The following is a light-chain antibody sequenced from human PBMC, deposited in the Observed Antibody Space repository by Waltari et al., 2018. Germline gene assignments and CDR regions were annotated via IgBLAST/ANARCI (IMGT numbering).Light chain of an antibody. J-gene: IGKJ5*01. CDR1: QTISTW. CDR3: QQYNSYSAIT. CDR2: KAS. V-gene: IGKV1-5*03. Sequence: DIQMTPFPSTLSASVGDRVTITCRASQTISTWLAWYQQKPGEAPKRLIYKASSLQFGVPSRFSGSGSGTEFTLTISSLQPDDFATYHCQQYNSYSAITFGQGTRLEIK.